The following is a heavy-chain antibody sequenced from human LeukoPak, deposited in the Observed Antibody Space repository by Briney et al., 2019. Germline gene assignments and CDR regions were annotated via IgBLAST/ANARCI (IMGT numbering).Heavy chain of an antibody. Sequence: PGRSLRLSCAASGFTFSSYWMNWVRQAPGKGLEWVANIKEDGSGKYFVDSVKGRFTVSRDNAKNSLYLQMNSLRAEDTAVYYCAGSTSWHYFDYWGQGTLVTVSS. D-gene: IGHD2-2*01. J-gene: IGHJ4*02. CDR2: IKEDGSGK. V-gene: IGHV3-7*03. CDR1: GFTFSSYW. CDR3: AGSTSWHYFDY.